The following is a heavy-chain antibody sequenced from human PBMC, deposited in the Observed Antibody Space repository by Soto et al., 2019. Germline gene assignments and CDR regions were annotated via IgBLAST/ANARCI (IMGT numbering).Heavy chain of an antibody. Sequence: GGSLRLSCAASGFTFSSYWMSWVRQAPGKGLEWVANIKQDGSEKYYVDSVKGRFTISRDNAKNSLYLQMNSLRAEDTAVYYCARDYYYDSSGYSSAGYWGQGTLVTVSS. D-gene: IGHD3-22*01. CDR2: IKQDGSEK. J-gene: IGHJ4*02. CDR1: GFTFSSYW. CDR3: ARDYYYDSSGYSSAGY. V-gene: IGHV3-7*05.